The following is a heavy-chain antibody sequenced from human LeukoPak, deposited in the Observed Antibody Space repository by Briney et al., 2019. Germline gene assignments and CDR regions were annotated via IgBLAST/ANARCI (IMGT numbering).Heavy chain of an antibody. V-gene: IGHV3-30-3*01. Sequence: PGGSLRLSCAASGFTFSSYAMHWVRQAPGKGLEWVAVISYDGSNKYYADSVKGRFTISRDNSKNTLYLQMNSLRAEDTAVYYCARDFDKAAIDYWGQGTLVTVSS. D-gene: IGHD2-15*01. CDR1: GFTFSSYA. CDR3: ARDFDKAAIDY. J-gene: IGHJ4*02. CDR2: ISYDGSNK.